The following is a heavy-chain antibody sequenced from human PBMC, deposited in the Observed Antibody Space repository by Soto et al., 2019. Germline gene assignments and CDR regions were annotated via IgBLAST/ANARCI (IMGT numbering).Heavy chain of an antibody. CDR3: ARGRGSSWSYWYFDL. CDR1: GGTFSRHA. V-gene: IGHV1-69*01. J-gene: IGHJ2*01. CDR2: IIPIFGTA. D-gene: IGHD6-13*01. Sequence: QVQLVQSGAEVRKPGSSVKVSCKASGGTFSRHAISWVRQAPGQGLEWMGGIIPIFGTANHAQKFQGRVTIIADESTSTVYMELSSLRSEDTAVYYCARGRGSSWSYWYFDLWGRGTLVTVSS.